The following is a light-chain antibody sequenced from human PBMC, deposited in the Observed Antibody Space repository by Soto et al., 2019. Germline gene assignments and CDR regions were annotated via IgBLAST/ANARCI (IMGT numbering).Light chain of an antibody. Sequence: EIVLTQSPGTLSLSPGERATLSCRASQSVSSSYLAWYQQKPGQAPRLLIYGASSRATGIPDRFRGSGSGTYFTLTSSSLEPEDFAVYYCQQYGSSSQLTFGGGTKVEIK. CDR3: QQYGSSSQLT. J-gene: IGKJ4*01. CDR2: GAS. CDR1: QSVSSSY. V-gene: IGKV3-20*01.